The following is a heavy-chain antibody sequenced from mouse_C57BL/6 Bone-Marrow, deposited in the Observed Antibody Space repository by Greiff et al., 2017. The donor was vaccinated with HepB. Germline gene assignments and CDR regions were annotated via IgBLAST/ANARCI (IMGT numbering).Heavy chain of an antibody. V-gene: IGHV1-55*01. D-gene: IGHD2-3*01. CDR3: ARTHDGYTTWYFEV. J-gene: IGHJ1*03. CDR1: GYTFTSYW. Sequence: QVQLQQSGAELVKPGASVKMSCKASGYTFTSYWITWVKQRPGQGLEWIGDIYPGSGSTNYNEKFKCKATLTVDTSSSTAYMQLSSLTSEDSAVYYGARTHDGYTTWYFEVWGTGTTVTVAS. CDR2: IYPGSGST.